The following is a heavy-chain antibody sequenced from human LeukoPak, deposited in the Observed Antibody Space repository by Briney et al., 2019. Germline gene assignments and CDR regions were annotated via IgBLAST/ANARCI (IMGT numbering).Heavy chain of an antibody. Sequence: PGGSLRLSCAASAGFTVSSGHMSWVRQAPGKGLEWASFISSSSSTIYYADSVKGRFTISRDNAKNSLYLQMNSLRAEDTAVYYCARDPGRSGWDYWGQGALVTVSS. CDR2: ISSSSSTI. CDR3: ARDPGRSGWDY. V-gene: IGHV3-48*01. CDR1: AGFTVSSGH. J-gene: IGHJ4*02. D-gene: IGHD6-19*01.